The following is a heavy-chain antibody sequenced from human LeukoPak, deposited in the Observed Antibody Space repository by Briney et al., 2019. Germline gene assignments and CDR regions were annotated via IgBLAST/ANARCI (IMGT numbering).Heavy chain of an antibody. CDR3: ARLFTRAWEYRYGMDV. D-gene: IGHD1-26*01. CDR1: GSSISNYY. V-gene: IGHV4-39*01. J-gene: IGHJ6*02. Sequence: SETLSLTCSVSGSSISNYYWAWIRQPPGKGLEWIGSIYIDGITHYNSSLQSRVTLSIDTSKNQFSLKLTSVTAADTAVFYCARLFTRAWEYRYGMDVWGQGTAVTVSS. CDR2: IYIDGIT.